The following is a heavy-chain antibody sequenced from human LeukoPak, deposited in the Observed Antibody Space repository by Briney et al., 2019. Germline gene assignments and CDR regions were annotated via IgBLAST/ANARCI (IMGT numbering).Heavy chain of an antibody. V-gene: IGHV3-23*01. CDR1: GFAFSGYA. D-gene: IGHD5-12*01. Sequence: GGSLRLSCAASGFAFSGYAMSWVRQAPGKGLEWVSSISASAGTTYYADSVKGRFTISRDNSKNTLDLQMNSLRAEDTAVYYCAKDPASYEYYFDYWGQGTLVTVSS. J-gene: IGHJ4*02. CDR2: ISASAGTT. CDR3: AKDPASYEYYFDY.